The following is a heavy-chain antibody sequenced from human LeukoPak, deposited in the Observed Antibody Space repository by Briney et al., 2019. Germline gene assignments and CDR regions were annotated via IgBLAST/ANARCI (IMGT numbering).Heavy chain of an antibody. Sequence: ASVKVSCKASGYTFTSYDINWVRQATGQGLEWMGWMNPNSGNTGYAQKFQGRVTMTRNSSITTAYMELSSLRSEDTAVYYCARRHGRCSDGSCFYPDYWGQGTLVTVSS. D-gene: IGHD2-15*01. V-gene: IGHV1-8*01. CDR2: MNPNSGNT. CDR1: GYTFTSYD. J-gene: IGHJ4*02. CDR3: ARRHGRCSDGSCFYPDY.